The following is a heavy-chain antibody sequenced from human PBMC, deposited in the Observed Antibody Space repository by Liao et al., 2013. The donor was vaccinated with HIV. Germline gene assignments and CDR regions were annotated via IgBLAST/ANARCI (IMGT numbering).Heavy chain of an antibody. D-gene: IGHD5-24*01. V-gene: IGHV4-39*07. CDR3: ARPRGDGYNQFDY. Sequence: QLQLQESGPGLVKPSETLSLTCTVSGGSISSSSYYWGWIRQPPGKGLEWIGSIYYSGSTYYNPSLKSRVTISVDTSKNQFSLKLSSVTAADTAVYYCARPRGDGYNQFDYWGQGTLVTVSS. J-gene: IGHJ4*02. CDR1: GGSISSSSYY. CDR2: IYYSGST.